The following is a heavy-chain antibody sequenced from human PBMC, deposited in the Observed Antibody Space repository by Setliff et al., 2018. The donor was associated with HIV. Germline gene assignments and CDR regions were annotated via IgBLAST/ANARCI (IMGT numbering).Heavy chain of an antibody. CDR1: GGSISSGVYY. CDR2: IHYSGSI. CDR3: AREIYGGNSRPFDY. V-gene: IGHV4-31*03. J-gene: IGHJ4*02. Sequence: PSETLSLTCTVSGGSISSGVYYWSWIRHHPGKGLEWIGYIHYSGSIYYNPSLKSRVTISVDTSKNQFSLKLSSVTAADTAVYYCAREIYGGNSRPFDYWGQGTQVTVSS. D-gene: IGHD4-17*01.